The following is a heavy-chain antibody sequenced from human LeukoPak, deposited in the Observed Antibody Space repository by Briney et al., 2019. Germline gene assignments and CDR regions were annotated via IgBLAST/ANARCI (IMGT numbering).Heavy chain of an antibody. CDR3: ARDQNRYPDAFDI. D-gene: IGHD1-26*01. V-gene: IGHV3-48*02. CDR1: GFMFSTYW. J-gene: IGHJ3*02. CDR2: ISSSSSTI. Sequence: GGSLRLSCAASGFMFSTYWMSWVRQAPGKGLEWVSYISSSSSTIYYADSVKGRFTISRDNAKNSLYLQMNSLRDEDTAVYYCARDQNRYPDAFDIWGQGTMVTVSS.